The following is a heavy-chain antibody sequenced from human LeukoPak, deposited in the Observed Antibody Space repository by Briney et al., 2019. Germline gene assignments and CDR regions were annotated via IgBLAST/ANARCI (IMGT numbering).Heavy chain of an antibody. CDR1: GGSISSGGYY. J-gene: IGHJ3*02. Sequence: SETLSLTCTVSGGSISSGGYYWSWIRQPPGKGLEWIGYIYHSGSTYYNPSLKSRVTISVDRSKNQFSLKLSSVTAADTAVYYCAREYDFWSGPYGAFDIWGQGTMVTVSS. V-gene: IGHV4-30-2*01. D-gene: IGHD3-3*01. CDR3: AREYDFWSGPYGAFDI. CDR2: IYHSGST.